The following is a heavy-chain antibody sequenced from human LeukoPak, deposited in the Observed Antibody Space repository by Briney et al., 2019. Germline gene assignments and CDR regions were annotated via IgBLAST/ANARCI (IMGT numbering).Heavy chain of an antibody. CDR1: GGTFSSYA. J-gene: IGHJ6*02. D-gene: IGHD2/OR15-2a*01. V-gene: IGHV1-69*13. Sequence: SVKVSCKASGGTFSSYAISWVRQAPGQGLEWMGGIIPIFGTANYAQKFQGRVTITADESTSTAYMELSSLRPEDTAVYYCASKSSRAQGYYYYYYGMDVWGQGTTLTVSS. CDR3: ASKSSRAQGYYYYYYGMDV. CDR2: IIPIFGTA.